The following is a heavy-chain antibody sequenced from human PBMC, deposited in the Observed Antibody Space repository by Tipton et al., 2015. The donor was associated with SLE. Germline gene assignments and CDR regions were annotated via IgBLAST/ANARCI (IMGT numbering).Heavy chain of an antibody. CDR2: IYYSGST. D-gene: IGHD5-18*01. CDR3: ARGGYSRGSAFDI. J-gene: IGHJ3*02. Sequence: TLSLTCTVSGGSISSSSYYWGWIRQPPGKGLEWIGRIYYSGSTYYNPSLKSRVTISVDTSKNQFSLKLSSVTAADTAVYYCARGGYSRGSAFDIWGQGTMVTVSS. V-gene: IGHV4-39*07. CDR1: GGSISSSSYY.